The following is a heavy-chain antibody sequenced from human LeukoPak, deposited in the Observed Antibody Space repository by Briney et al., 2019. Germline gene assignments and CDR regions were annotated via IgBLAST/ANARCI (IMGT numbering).Heavy chain of an antibody. CDR3: ARDRLYSSGWNYFDY. Sequence: PGGSLRLSFAASGSAVSSDGMGWGRQAPGKGQKRVSVISGSGGSTHYADSVKGRFTISRDNSKNTLYLQMNSLRAEDTAVYYCARDRLYSSGWNYFDYWGQGTLVTVSS. V-gene: IGHV3-23*01. CDR1: GSAVSSDG. CDR2: ISGSGGST. J-gene: IGHJ4*02. D-gene: IGHD6-19*01.